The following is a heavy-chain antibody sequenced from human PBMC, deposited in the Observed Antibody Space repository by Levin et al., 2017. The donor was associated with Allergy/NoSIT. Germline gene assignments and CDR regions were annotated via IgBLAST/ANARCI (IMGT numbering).Heavy chain of an antibody. J-gene: IGHJ3*02. CDR3: ARDYGDAFDI. V-gene: IGHV1-46*01. Sequence: PGESLKISCKASGYTFTSYDRHWVRQAPGQGREWMGIINPSGGSTSYAQKFQGRVTMTRDTSTSTVYMELSSLRSEDTAVYYCARDYGDAFDIWGQGTMVTVSS. CDR2: INPSGGST. CDR1: GYTFTSYD. D-gene: IGHD4-17*01.